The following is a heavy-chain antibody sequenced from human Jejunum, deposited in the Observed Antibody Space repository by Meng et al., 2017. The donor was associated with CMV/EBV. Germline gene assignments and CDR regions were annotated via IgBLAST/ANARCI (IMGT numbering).Heavy chain of an antibody. Sequence: VSGGSISSGGYYWSWIRQPPGKGLACIGSIDNSGSTYYNPSLQSRVIISVDTSKKQFSLKLNSVTAADTAVYYCARVVPYWKVFDIWGQGTMVTVSS. CDR3: ARVVPYWKVFDI. J-gene: IGHJ3*02. CDR1: GGSISSGGYY. D-gene: IGHD4/OR15-4a*01. V-gene: IGHV4-30-4*01. CDR2: IDNSGST.